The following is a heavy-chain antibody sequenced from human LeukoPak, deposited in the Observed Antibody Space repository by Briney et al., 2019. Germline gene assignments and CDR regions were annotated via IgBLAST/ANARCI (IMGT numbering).Heavy chain of an antibody. CDR3: AREAAASYYDSSGYLIDY. CDR1: GYTFTSYY. Sequence: GASVKVTCKASGYTFTSYYMHWVRQAPGQGLEWMGIINPSGGSTSYAQKFQGRVTMTRDTSTSTAYMELSSLRSEDTAVYYCAREAAASYYDSSGYLIDYWGQGTLVTVSS. CDR2: INPSGGST. J-gene: IGHJ4*02. D-gene: IGHD3-22*01. V-gene: IGHV1-46*01.